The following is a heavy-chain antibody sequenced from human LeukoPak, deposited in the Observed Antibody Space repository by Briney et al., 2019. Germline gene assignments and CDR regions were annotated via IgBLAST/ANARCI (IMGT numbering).Heavy chain of an antibody. V-gene: IGHV5-10-1*01. D-gene: IGHD2-2*01. J-gene: IGHJ4*02. CDR1: GYSFTSYW. CDR3: ARHMGRCTSCYESWFDY. CDR2: IDPSDSYT. Sequence: GESLKISCKGSGYSFTSYWISWVRPMPGKGLEWMGRIDPSDSYTNYSPSFQGHVTISADKSISTAYLQWSSLKASDTAMYYCARHMGRCTSCYESWFDYWGQGTLVTVSS.